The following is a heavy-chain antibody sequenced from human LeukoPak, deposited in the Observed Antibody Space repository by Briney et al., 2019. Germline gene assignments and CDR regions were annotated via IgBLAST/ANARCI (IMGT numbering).Heavy chain of an antibody. D-gene: IGHD2-15*01. CDR1: GFTFSSYS. V-gene: IGHV3-21*01. J-gene: IGHJ6*02. CDR2: ISSSSDYI. CDR3: AGVVAATSDLDYYGLDV. Sequence: XXSLRLSCAAXGFTFSSYSMNWVRQAPGKGLEWVSSISSSSDYIYYADSVKSRFTISRDNAKNSLYLQMNSLRAEDTAVYYCAGVVAATSDLDYYGLDVWGQGTTVTVSS.